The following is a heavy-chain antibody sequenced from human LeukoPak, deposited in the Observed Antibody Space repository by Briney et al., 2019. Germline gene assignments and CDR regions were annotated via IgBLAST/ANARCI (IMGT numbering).Heavy chain of an antibody. CDR1: GFNFSSYA. V-gene: IGHV3-30-3*01. CDR2: ISYDGSNK. J-gene: IGHJ4*02. Sequence: PGGSLRLSCAASGFNFSSYAMHWVRQAPGKGLEWVAVISYDGSNKYYADSVKGRFTISRDNSKNTLYLQMNSLRAEDTAVYYCAREIPWPDYWGQGTLVTVSS. D-gene: IGHD2-2*02. CDR3: AREIPWPDY.